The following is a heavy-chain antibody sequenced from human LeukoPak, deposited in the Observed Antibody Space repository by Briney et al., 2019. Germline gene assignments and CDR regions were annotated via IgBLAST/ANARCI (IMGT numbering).Heavy chain of an antibody. V-gene: IGHV3-15*01. J-gene: IGHJ4*02. Sequence: GGSLRLSCAASGFTFSNAWMSWVRQAPEKGLEWVGRIKSKTDGGTTDYAAPVKGRFTISRDDSKNTLYLQMNSLKTEDTAVYYCTTDLFGLGDSSGYYFDYWGQGTLVTVSS. D-gene: IGHD3-22*01. CDR2: IKSKTDGGTT. CDR1: GFTFSNAW. CDR3: TTDLFGLGDSSGYYFDY.